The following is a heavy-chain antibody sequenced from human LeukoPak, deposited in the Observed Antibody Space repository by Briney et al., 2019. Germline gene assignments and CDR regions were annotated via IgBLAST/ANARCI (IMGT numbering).Heavy chain of an antibody. V-gene: IGHV4-59*01. CDR2: IYYSGST. Sequence: SETLSLTCTVSGGSISSYYWSWIRQPPGKGLEWIGYIYYSGSTNYNPSLKSRVTILVDTSKNQFSLKLSSVTAADTAVYYCARGNSGYDYPEFDYWGQGTLVTVSS. CDR1: GGSISSYY. D-gene: IGHD5-12*01. J-gene: IGHJ4*02. CDR3: ARGNSGYDYPEFDY.